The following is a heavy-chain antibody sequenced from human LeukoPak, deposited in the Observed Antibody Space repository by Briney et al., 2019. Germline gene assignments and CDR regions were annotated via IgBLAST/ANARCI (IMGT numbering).Heavy chain of an antibody. V-gene: IGHV3-23*01. CDR1: GFTFSNYA. CDR2: LSGSGDRT. Sequence: GGSLRLSCAPSGFTFSNYAMNWVRQAPGKGLEWVSALSGSGDRTFYVDSVKGRFTVSRDNSKNTLYLQMDSLRVDDTALYYCARGGTNYYYMDVWGNGTTVTVSS. CDR3: ARGGTNYYYMDV. J-gene: IGHJ6*03.